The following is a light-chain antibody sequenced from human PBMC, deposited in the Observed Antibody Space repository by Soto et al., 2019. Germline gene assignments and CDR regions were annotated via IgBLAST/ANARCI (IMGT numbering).Light chain of an antibody. V-gene: IGLV2-14*01. CDR2: DVS. CDR1: SSDVGGYNY. J-gene: IGLJ2*01. CDR3: SSYTSSSTRV. Sequence: QSALTQPASVSGSPRQSITISCTGTSSDVGGYNYVSWYQQHPGKAPKLMIYDVSNRPSGVSNRFSGSKSGNTASLTISGLQAEDEADYYCSSYTSSSTRVFGGGTKLTVL.